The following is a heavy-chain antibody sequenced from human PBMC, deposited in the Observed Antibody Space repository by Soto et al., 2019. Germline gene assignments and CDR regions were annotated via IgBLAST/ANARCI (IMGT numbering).Heavy chain of an antibody. V-gene: IGHV3-23*01. CDR3: AKGGYCSSTSCYDGDWFDP. J-gene: IGHJ5*02. Sequence: GGSLRLSCAASGFTFSSYAMSWVRQAPGKGLEWVSAISGSGGSTYYADSVKGRFTISRDNSKNTLYLQMNSLRAEDTAVYYCAKGGYCSSTSCYDGDWFDPWGQGTLVTVSS. D-gene: IGHD2-2*01. CDR1: GFTFSSYA. CDR2: ISGSGGST.